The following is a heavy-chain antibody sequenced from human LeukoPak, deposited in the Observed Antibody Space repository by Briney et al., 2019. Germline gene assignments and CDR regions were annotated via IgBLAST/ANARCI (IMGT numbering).Heavy chain of an antibody. D-gene: IGHD2-2*01. CDR2: ISSSSSTI. CDR1: GFTFSSYS. CDR3: ARPLGYCSSTSCHGFDP. Sequence: GGSLRLSCAASGFTFSSYSMNWVRQAPGKGLEWVSYISSSSSTIYYADSVKGRFTFSRDNAKNSLYLQMNSLRAEDTAVYYCARPLGYCSSTSCHGFDPWGQGTLVTVSS. J-gene: IGHJ5*02. V-gene: IGHV3-48*01.